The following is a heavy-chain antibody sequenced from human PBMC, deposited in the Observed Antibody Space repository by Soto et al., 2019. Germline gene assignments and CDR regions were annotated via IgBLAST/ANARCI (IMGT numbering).Heavy chain of an antibody. CDR2: ISYDGSNK. Sequence: QVQLVESGGGVVQPGRSLRLSCAASGFTFSNYSMHWVRQAPGKGLEWVAVISYDGSNKYYAGSVKGRFTISRDNSKNTLHVQMNSLRAADTVVYYCAREGGVYGSGSYGVEVWGQGTTVTVSS. V-gene: IGHV3-30-3*01. CDR1: GFTFSNYS. D-gene: IGHD3-10*01. J-gene: IGHJ6*02. CDR3: AREGGVYGSGSYGVEV.